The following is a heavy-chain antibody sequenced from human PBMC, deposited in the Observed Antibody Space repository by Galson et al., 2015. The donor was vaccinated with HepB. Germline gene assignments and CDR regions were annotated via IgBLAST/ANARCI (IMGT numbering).Heavy chain of an antibody. CDR2: ISAYNGDI. D-gene: IGHD3-22*01. CDR3: ARGEYYYDSSGYKA. V-gene: IGHV1-18*01. Sequence: SVKVSCKASGYNFGIYGISWVRQAPGQGLEWVGYISAYNGDIKYAQNFQGRVTMTTDKSTETAYMELRSLRFDDTAVYYCARGEYYYDSSGYKAWGQGTLVTVSS. J-gene: IGHJ5*02. CDR1: GYNFGIYG.